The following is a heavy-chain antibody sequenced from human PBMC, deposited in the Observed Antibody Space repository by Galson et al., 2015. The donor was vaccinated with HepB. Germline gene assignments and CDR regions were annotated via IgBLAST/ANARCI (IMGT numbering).Heavy chain of an antibody. CDR1: GFSLSTSGMR. CDR3: ARMRYDYDYYYYMDV. V-gene: IGHV2-70*04. J-gene: IGHJ6*03. Sequence: PALVKPTQTLTLTCTFSGFSLSTSGMRVSWIRQPPGKALEWLARIDWDDDKFYSTSLKTRLTISKDTSKNQVVLTMTNMDPVDTATYYCARMRYDYDYYYYMDVWGKGTTVTVSS. CDR2: IDWDDDK. D-gene: IGHD5-18*01.